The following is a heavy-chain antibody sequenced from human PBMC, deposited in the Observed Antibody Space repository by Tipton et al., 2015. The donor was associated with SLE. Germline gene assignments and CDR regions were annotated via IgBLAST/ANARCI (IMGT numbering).Heavy chain of an antibody. D-gene: IGHD4-23*01. J-gene: IGHJ6*04. V-gene: IGHV4-39*07. CDR3: AREGYGGKNGDV. Sequence: TLSLTCAVSGGSISSGSYYWTWIRQPPGKGLEWIGEINHSGSTNYNPSLKSRVTISVDTSKNQFSLKLSSVTAADTAVYYCAREGYGGKNGDVWGKGTTVTVSS. CDR1: GGSISSGSYY. CDR2: INHSGST.